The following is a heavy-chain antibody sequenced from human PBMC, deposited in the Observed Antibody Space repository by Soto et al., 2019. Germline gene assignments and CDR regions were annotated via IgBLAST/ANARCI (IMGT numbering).Heavy chain of an antibody. Sequence: VSLRLSCAASGFTVSSKYMNWVRQAPGKGLEWVSIIWSAGLTYYADSVRGRFTISRDISKNILFLQMNNLRAEDSAIYYCARELPPDLWGQGTLVTVSS. CDR2: IWSAGLT. D-gene: IGHD2-15*01. CDR3: ARELPPDL. CDR1: GFTVSSKY. V-gene: IGHV3-53*01. J-gene: IGHJ5*02.